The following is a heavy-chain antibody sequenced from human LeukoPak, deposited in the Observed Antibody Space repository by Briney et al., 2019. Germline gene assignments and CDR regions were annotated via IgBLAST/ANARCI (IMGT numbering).Heavy chain of an antibody. D-gene: IGHD1-14*01. CDR1: GFTFSSYW. Sequence: GGSLRLSCTTSGFTFSSYWMHWVRQAPGKGLVWVSRLNLDGSSTNYADSVKGRFTISRDNAKNTLYLQMDSLRVEDTALYYCARDFSATGGMDVWGQGTTVTVSS. V-gene: IGHV3-74*01. CDR2: LNLDGSST. J-gene: IGHJ6*02. CDR3: ARDFSATGGMDV.